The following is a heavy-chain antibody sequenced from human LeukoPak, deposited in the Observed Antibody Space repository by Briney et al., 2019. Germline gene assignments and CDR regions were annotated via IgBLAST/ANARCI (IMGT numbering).Heavy chain of an antibody. Sequence: GGSLRLSCVASGFTLRSYVMNWVRQTPGKGLEWVSSISGSGDSTFYADSVKGRFSISRDNSKNTLYLQVNGLRTEDTAVYYCARDIPYIAVAGTEAFWFDPWGQGTLVTVSS. V-gene: IGHV3-23*01. CDR2: ISGSGDST. CDR3: ARDIPYIAVAGTEAFWFDP. J-gene: IGHJ5*02. D-gene: IGHD6-19*01. CDR1: GFTLRSYV.